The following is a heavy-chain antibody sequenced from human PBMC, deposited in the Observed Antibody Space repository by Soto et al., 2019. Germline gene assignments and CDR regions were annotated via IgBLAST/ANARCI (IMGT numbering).Heavy chain of an antibody. D-gene: IGHD6-13*01. V-gene: IGHV3-30*18. Sequence: QVQLVESGGGVVQPGRSLRLSCAASGFTFSSYGMHWVRQAPGKGLEWVAVISYDGSNKYYADSVKGRFTISRDNSKNTLYLQMNSLRAEDTAVYYCAKDLSPSVPRKFIAAAGLDYWGQGTLVTVSS. CDR1: GFTFSSYG. CDR2: ISYDGSNK. J-gene: IGHJ4*02. CDR3: AKDLSPSVPRKFIAAAGLDY.